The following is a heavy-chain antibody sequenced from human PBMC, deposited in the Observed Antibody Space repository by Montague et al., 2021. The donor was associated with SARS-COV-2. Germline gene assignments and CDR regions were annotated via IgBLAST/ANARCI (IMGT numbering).Heavy chain of an antibody. J-gene: IGHJ4*02. Sequence: TLSLTCTVSGGSIRSGSYYWSWIRQPAGKGLEWIGRIYTSGSTNYNPSLKSRVTISADTSKNQFSLKLSSMTAADTAVYYCAREVGRYYDWCRDSWGQGTLVTVSS. V-gene: IGHV4-61*02. D-gene: IGHD1-26*01. CDR3: AREVGRYYDWCRDS. CDR1: GGSIRSGSYY. CDR2: IYTSGST.